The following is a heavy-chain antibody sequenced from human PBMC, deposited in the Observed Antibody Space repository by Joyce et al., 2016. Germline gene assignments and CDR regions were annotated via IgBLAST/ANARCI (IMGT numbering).Heavy chain of an antibody. CDR2: NRNKTYGGTT. Sequence: EVQLVESGGGLLKPGRSLRLSCATSGFTFRDYAMSWFRQAPGKGLEWVGFNRNKTYGGTTEYAASVKDRFSISRDDSKSFAYLQMNSLQTEDTAVYYCTRSPRVGGSYSRGMYFFDYWGQGSLVTVSS. D-gene: IGHD1-26*01. CDR1: GFTFRDYA. J-gene: IGHJ4*02. CDR3: TRSPRVGGSYSRGMYFFDY. V-gene: IGHV3-49*05.